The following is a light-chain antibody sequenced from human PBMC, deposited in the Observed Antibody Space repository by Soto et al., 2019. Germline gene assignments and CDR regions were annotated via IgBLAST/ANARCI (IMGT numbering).Light chain of an antibody. CDR1: NSDVGSYNL. CDR3: FSYAGDSVYV. CDR2: EVT. J-gene: IGLJ1*01. V-gene: IGLV2-23*02. Sequence: QSALTQPASVSGSHRQSITISCTGTNSDVGSYNLVSWFQQHPGKAPKLVIYEVTKRPSGVSDRFSGSKSGNTASLTISWLQAEDEADYYCFSYAGDSVYVFGTGTKLTVL.